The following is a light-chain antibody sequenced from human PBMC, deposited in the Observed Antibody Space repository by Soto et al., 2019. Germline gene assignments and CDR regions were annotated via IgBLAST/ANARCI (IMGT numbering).Light chain of an antibody. V-gene: IGKV1-39*01. CDR1: QSISRY. CDR2: VAS. Sequence: DIQLAQSPSSLSASVGDRVTITCRASQSISRYLNWYQQKPGKAPNLLIYVASSLQSEVPSRFSGSGSGTDFTLTITSLQPEDFATYSCQQSARTPVTFGQGTRLEIK. CDR3: QQSARTPVT. J-gene: IGKJ5*01.